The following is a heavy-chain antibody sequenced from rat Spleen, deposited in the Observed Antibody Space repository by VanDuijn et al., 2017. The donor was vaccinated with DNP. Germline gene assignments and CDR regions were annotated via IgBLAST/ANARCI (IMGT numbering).Heavy chain of an antibody. D-gene: IGHD1-12*01. Sequence: EVQVVESGGGLVQPGRSLKLSCAASGFTFSDYAMAWVRQAPKKGLEWVATIVHDGSRTYYQDSVKGRFTISRNNVNSILYLQMDSLRSEDTATYYCTTLNYYASLSGYFDYWGQGVMVTVSS. V-gene: IGHV5S10*01. CDR1: GFTFSDYA. CDR2: IVHDGSRT. J-gene: IGHJ2*01. CDR3: TTLNYYASLSGYFDY.